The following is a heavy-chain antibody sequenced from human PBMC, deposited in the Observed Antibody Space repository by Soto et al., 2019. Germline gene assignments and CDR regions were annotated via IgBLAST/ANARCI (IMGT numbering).Heavy chain of an antibody. Sequence: PSETLSLTCTVSGGSISSYYWSWIRQPPGKGLEWIGYIYYSGSTNYNPSLKSRVTISVDTSKNQFSLKLSSVTAADTAVYYCARHLGSGSYSFDYWGQGTLVTVSS. J-gene: IGHJ4*02. CDR1: GGSISSYY. V-gene: IGHV4-59*08. CDR2: IYYSGST. D-gene: IGHD3-10*01. CDR3: ARHLGSGSYSFDY.